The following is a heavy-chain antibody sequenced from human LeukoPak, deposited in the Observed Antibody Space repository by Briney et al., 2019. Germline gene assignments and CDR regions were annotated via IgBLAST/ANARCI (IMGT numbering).Heavy chain of an antibody. J-gene: IGHJ4*02. CDR3: ARKPILYGSGPYWYYFDS. CDR1: GGSISSSSYY. D-gene: IGHD3-10*01. CDR2: IYYSGTT. Sequence: PSETLSLTCTVSGGSISSSSYYWSWIRQPPEKGLEWIASIYYSGTTYYNPSLKSRVTISVDTSKNQFSLKLSSVTAADTAVYYCARKPILYGSGPYWYYFDSWGQGTLVTVSS. V-gene: IGHV4-39*01.